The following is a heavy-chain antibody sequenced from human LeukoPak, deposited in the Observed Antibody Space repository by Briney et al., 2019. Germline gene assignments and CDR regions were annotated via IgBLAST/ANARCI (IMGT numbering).Heavy chain of an antibody. CDR2: IKEDGGEK. J-gene: IGHJ4*02. CDR1: GFTFSNYW. CDR3: VRDRGYCSGGTCYALWDY. D-gene: IGHD2-15*01. V-gene: IGHV3-7*01. Sequence: GALRLSCAASGFTFSNYWMTWVRQAPGKGLGWVAHIKEDGGEKHYVDPVKGRFTISRDNAKNSLYLQMNSLRAEDTAMYYCVRDRGYCSGGTCYALWDYWGQGTLVTVSS.